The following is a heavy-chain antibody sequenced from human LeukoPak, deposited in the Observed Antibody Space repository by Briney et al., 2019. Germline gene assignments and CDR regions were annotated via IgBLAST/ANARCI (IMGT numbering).Heavy chain of an antibody. V-gene: IGHV1-18*01. Sequence: GASVKVSCKASGYTFTSYGISWVRQAPGQGLEWMGWISAYNGNTNYAQKLQGRVTMTTDTSTSTAYMELRSLRSDDTAVYYCAGPYNWNDVGAFDIWGQGTMVTVSS. D-gene: IGHD1-20*01. CDR3: AGPYNWNDVGAFDI. J-gene: IGHJ3*02. CDR1: GYTFTSYG. CDR2: ISAYNGNT.